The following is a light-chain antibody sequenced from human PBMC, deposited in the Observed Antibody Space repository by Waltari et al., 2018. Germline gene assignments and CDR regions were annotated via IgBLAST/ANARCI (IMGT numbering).Light chain of an antibody. Sequence: SYQLTQTPSVSVSPGQPARITCSVDTSPKNYAYWYQQKPGQAPVVVIYKDSERPSGIPERFSGSSSGTTVTLTISRVQAEDEADYYCQSADTTWVFGGGTKLTVL. V-gene: IGLV3-25*03. J-gene: IGLJ3*02. CDR3: QSADTTWV. CDR1: TSPKNY. CDR2: KDS.